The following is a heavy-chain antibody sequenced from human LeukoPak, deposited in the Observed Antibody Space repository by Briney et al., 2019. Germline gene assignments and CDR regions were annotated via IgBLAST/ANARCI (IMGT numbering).Heavy chain of an antibody. Sequence: GGSLRLSCAVSGFTFSSYAMSWVRQAPGKGLEWVPAISGSGGSTYYADSVKGRFTISRDNSKNTLYLQMNSLRAEDTAVYYCAKDSVYFWSGYTLTLDYWGQGTLVTVSS. CDR1: GFTFSSYA. CDR3: AKDSVYFWSGYTLTLDY. CDR2: ISGSGGST. V-gene: IGHV3-23*01. J-gene: IGHJ4*02. D-gene: IGHD3-3*01.